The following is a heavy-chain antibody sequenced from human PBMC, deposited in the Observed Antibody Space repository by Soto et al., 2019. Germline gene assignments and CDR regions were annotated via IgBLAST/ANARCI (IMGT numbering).Heavy chain of an antibody. D-gene: IGHD6-6*01. Sequence: EVQLVESGGGLVQPGGSLRLSCATSAFTFSAHHMVWVRQTPGKGLECVGRSRNQANNYATEYAAPVKGRFTISRAESKNSLYLQMNSLNTEDTAVYYCVRDGGIAARHYYGMDVWGQGTTVTVSS. J-gene: IGHJ6*02. V-gene: IGHV3-72*01. CDR3: VRDGGIAARHYYGMDV. CDR1: AFTFSAHH. CDR2: SRNQANNYAT.